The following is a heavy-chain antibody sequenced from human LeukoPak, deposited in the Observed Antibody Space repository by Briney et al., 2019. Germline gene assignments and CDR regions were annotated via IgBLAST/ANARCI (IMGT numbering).Heavy chain of an antibody. CDR3: ARGTYYDSSAYSGVRLFDY. Sequence: GASVKVSCKASGYTFTGYYMHWVRQTPGQELEWMGWINPDTGRTNYAQKFQGRVTMTRDTSITTAYMELTRLTSDDTAVYSCARGTYYDSSAYSGVRLFDYWGQGTLVTVSS. CDR2: INPDTGRT. V-gene: IGHV1-2*02. J-gene: IGHJ4*02. CDR1: GYTFTGYY. D-gene: IGHD3-22*01.